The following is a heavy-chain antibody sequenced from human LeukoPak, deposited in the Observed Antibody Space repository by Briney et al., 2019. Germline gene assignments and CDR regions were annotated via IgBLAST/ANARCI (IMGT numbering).Heavy chain of an antibody. CDR2: IWYDGSNK. CDR3: ARGSGNYYDSSGYDY. V-gene: IGHV3-33*01. J-gene: IGHJ4*02. CDR1: GFTFSSYA. D-gene: IGHD3-22*01. Sequence: PGGSLRLSCTASGFTFSSYAMHWVRQAPGQGLEWVAVIWYDGSNKYYADSVKGRFTISRDNSKNTLYLQMNSLRAEDTAVYYCARGSGNYYDSSGYDYWGQGTLVTVSS.